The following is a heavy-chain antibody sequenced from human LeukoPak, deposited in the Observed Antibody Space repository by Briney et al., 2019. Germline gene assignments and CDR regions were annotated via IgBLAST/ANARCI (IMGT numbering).Heavy chain of an antibody. Sequence: GGSLRLSCAASGFTFSSYAMHWVRQAPGKGLEWEAVISYDGSNKYYADSVKGRFTTSRDNSKNTLYLQMNSLRAEDTAVYYCARVAAVAGDRDYWGQGTLVTVSS. CDR2: ISYDGSNK. CDR1: GFTFSSYA. V-gene: IGHV3-30-3*01. CDR3: ARVAAVAGDRDY. J-gene: IGHJ4*02. D-gene: IGHD6-19*01.